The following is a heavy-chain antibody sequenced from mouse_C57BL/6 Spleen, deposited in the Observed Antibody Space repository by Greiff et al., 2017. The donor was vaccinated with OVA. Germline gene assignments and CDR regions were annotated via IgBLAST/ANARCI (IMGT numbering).Heavy chain of an antibody. CDR1: GYTFTSYW. Sequence: QVQLQQSGAELVKPGASVKMSCKASGYTFTSYWITWVKQRPGQGLEWIGDIYPGSGSTNYNEKFKSKATLTVDTSSSTAYMQLSSLTSEDSAVYYCARSGDGHYAMDYWGQGTSVTVSS. D-gene: IGHD2-3*01. CDR2: IYPGSGST. V-gene: IGHV1-55*01. J-gene: IGHJ4*01. CDR3: ARSGDGHYAMDY.